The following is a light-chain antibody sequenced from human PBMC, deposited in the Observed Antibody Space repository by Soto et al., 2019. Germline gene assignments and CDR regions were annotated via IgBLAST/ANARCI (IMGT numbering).Light chain of an antibody. CDR2: GAS. J-gene: IGKJ1*01. V-gene: IGKV3-15*01. CDR1: QSVSAN. Sequence: EIVMTQSPATLSVSPGERATLSCRASQSVSANLAWYQQKPGQGPRLLIYGASTRATGIPARFSGSGSGTEFTLTISSLQSEDFALYYCQQYNNWPTFDQGTKVDIK. CDR3: QQYNNWPT.